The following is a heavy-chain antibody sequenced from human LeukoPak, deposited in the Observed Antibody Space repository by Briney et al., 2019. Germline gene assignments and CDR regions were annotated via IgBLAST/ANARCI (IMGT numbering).Heavy chain of an antibody. CDR3: ARIRGDWFDP. D-gene: IGHD3-10*01. J-gene: IGHJ5*02. CDR2: IHLGHSDT. CDR1: GYTTTNYW. V-gene: IGHV5-51*01. Sequence: GESLKISCRVSGYTTTNYWIGWVRQMPGKGLEWMGIIHLGHSDTLYSPSFQGQITISLDKSIDTAYLQWSSLKASDTAMYYCARIRGDWFDPWGQGTLVTVSS.